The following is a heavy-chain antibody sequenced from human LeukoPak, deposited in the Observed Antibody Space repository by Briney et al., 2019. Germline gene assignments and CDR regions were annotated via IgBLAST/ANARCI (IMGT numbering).Heavy chain of an antibody. J-gene: IGHJ4*02. D-gene: IGHD4-17*01. CDR1: GGSISTYY. CDR3: ARGLDGDYEEDYFDY. V-gene: IGHV4-4*07. CDR2: THTTGDT. Sequence: MPSETLSLTCTVSGGSISTYYWSWLRQSAGKGLEWIGRTHTTGDTNYNPSLKSRVTISVDTSKNQFSLKLSSVTAADTAVYYCARGLDGDYEEDYFDYWGQGTLVTVSS.